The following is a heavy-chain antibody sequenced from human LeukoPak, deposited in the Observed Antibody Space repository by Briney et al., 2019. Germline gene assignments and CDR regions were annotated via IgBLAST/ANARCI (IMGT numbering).Heavy chain of an antibody. CDR2: IYYSGST. V-gene: IGHV4-59*01. J-gene: IGHJ5*02. CDR3: ARDGGQYCSGGSCYRTNWFDP. D-gene: IGHD2-15*01. CDR1: GGSISSYY. Sequence: SETLSLTCTVSGGSISSYYWSWIRQPPGKGLEWIGYIYYSGSTNCNPSLKSRVTISVDTSKNQFSLKLSSVTAADTAVYYCARDGGQYCSGGSCYRTNWFDPWGQGTLVTVSS.